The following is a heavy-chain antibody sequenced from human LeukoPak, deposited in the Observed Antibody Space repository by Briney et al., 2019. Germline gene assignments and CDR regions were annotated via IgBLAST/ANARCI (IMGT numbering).Heavy chain of an antibody. CDR1: GYTFSDYY. V-gene: IGHV1-2*02. CDR3: GREELSGSSTSCCSGLGY. CDR2: INPNSGGT. Sequence: ASVKVSCKASGYTFSDYYMHWVRQAPGQGLEWMGWINPNSGGTNYAQKFQGRVTMTRDTSISTASMELSRLRSDDTAVYYCGREELSGSSTSCCSGLGYWGQGALVTVSS. D-gene: IGHD2-2*01. J-gene: IGHJ4*02.